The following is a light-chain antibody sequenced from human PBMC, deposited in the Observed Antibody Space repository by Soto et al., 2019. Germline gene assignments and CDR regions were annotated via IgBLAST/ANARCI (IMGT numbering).Light chain of an antibody. Sequence: QSVLTQPPSASGTPGRRVPISCSGSSSNIGGYTVNWYQQFPGTAPKLLIYSNNQRPSGVPDRFSGSKSGTSASLAISGLQSEDEADYYCAAWDDSLNAYVFGTGTKVTVL. V-gene: IGLV1-44*01. CDR3: AAWDDSLNAYV. CDR2: SNN. J-gene: IGLJ1*01. CDR1: SSNIGGYT.